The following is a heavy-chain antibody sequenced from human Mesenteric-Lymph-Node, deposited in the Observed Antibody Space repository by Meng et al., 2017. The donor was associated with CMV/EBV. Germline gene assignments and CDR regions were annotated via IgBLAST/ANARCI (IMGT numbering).Heavy chain of an antibody. CDR3: ARAPYSTSYLFDS. V-gene: IGHV3-7*03. CDR1: GFTFSTYW. D-gene: IGHD6-6*01. CDR2: IKQDASDK. Sequence: GGSLRLSCTASGFTFSTYWMSWVRQAPGKGLEWVANIKQDASDKYYLDSVKGRFTISRVNAKNSLFLQMNSLRAEDTAVYYCARAPYSTSYLFDSWGQGTLVTVSS. J-gene: IGHJ4*02.